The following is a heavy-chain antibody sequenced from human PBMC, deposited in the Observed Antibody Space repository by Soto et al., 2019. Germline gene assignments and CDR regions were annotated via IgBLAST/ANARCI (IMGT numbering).Heavy chain of an antibody. Sequence: PSETLSLTCDVSGVSISSGGYSWGWIRQPPGKGLEWIGNIYQSGSTYYKPSLKSRVTISADRSKNQFTLKLSSVTAADTAVYYCARGLTDSYGSSGFPNNWFDPWGQGTLVTVSS. CDR1: GVSISSGGYS. J-gene: IGHJ5*02. CDR2: IYQSGST. V-gene: IGHV4-30-2*01. D-gene: IGHD3-22*01. CDR3: ARGLTDSYGSSGFPNNWFDP.